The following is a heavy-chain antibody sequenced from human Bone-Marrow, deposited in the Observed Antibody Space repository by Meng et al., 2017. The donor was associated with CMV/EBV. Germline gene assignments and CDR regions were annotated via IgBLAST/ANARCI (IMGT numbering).Heavy chain of an antibody. CDR1: GYSISSGYY. CDR2: IYHSGST. J-gene: IGHJ6*01. D-gene: IGHD2-2*01. V-gene: IGHV4-38-2*02. CDR3: ARVVVVPAASYHYYYGMDV. Sequence: SETLSLTCTVSGYSISSGYYWGWIRQPPGKGLEWIGSIYHSGSTYYNPSLKSRVTISVDTSKNQFSLKLSSVTAADTAVYYCARVVVVPAASYHYYYGMDVWGQGTTVTGSS.